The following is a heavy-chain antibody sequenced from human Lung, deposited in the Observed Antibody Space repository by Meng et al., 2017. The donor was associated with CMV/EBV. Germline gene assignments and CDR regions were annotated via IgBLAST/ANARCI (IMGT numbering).Heavy chain of an antibody. D-gene: IGHD2-21*01. CDR2: IRHSRSS. J-gene: IGHJ4*02. CDR1: GGSISSDDYF. V-gene: IGHV4-30-4*01. Sequence: QVQLQESGPGLVKPSQTLSPTCTVSGGSISSDDYFWSWIRLPPGKGLEWLGYIRHSRSSYSIPSLQSRLTMTYDTSRNQFSLSLTSVTAADTAIYYCVSGFCYWAGVGDYHDFWGPGTLVTVSS. CDR3: VSGFCYWAGVGDYHDF.